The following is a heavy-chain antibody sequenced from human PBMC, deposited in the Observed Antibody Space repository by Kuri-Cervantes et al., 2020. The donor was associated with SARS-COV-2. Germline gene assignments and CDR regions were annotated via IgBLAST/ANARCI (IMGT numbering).Heavy chain of an antibody. Sequence: GESLKISCAASGITVSTNYMNWVRQAPGKGLEWVSYISSSGSTIYYADSVKGRFTISRDNAKNSLYLQMNSLRAEDTAVYYCASGSGSYYGGDYWGQGTLVTVSS. D-gene: IGHD1-26*01. CDR2: ISSSGSTI. CDR1: GITVSTNY. J-gene: IGHJ4*02. CDR3: ASGSGSYYGGDY. V-gene: IGHV3-11*04.